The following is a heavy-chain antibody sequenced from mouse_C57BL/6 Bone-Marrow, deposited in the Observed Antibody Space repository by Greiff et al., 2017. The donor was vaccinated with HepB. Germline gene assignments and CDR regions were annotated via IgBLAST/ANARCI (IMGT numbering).Heavy chain of an antibody. CDR1: GFSLTSYG. V-gene: IGHV2-6-1*01. CDR3: ARHNCSAGAMDY. CDR2: IWSDGST. Sequence: VKLVESGPGLVAPSQCLSITCTVSGFSLTSYGVHWVRQPPGKGLEWLVVIWSDGSTTYNSALKSRLSISKDNSKSQVFLKMIRLQTDDTAMYYCARHNCSAGAMDYWGQGTSVTVSS. J-gene: IGHJ4*01. D-gene: IGHD6-1*01.